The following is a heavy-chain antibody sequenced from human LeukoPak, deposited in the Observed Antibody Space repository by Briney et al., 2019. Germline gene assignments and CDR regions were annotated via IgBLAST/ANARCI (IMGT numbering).Heavy chain of an antibody. D-gene: IGHD3-22*01. Sequence: GGSLRLSCAASGFTVSSNYMSWVRQAPGKGLEWVSIIYSGGSTFYADSVKGRFTISRDNSKNTLYLQMNSLRAEDTAVYYCARGTSSENDYWGQGTLVTVSS. V-gene: IGHV3-53*05. CDR2: IYSGGST. CDR1: GFTVSSNY. J-gene: IGHJ4*02. CDR3: ARGTSSENDY.